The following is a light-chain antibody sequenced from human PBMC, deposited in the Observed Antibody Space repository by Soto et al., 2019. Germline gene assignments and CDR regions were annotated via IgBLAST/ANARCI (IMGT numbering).Light chain of an antibody. CDR2: EDT. Sequence: QSALTQPASVSGSPGQSITISCTGTSSDVGSYNLVSWYQHHPGKAPKLILYEDTKRPSGVSNRFSGSKSGNTASLTISDLQTDDEADYHCCSYAGDTNYYVIFVGGTKLTVL. CDR3: CSYAGDTNYYVI. V-gene: IGLV2-23*01. J-gene: IGLJ2*01. CDR1: SSDVGSYNL.